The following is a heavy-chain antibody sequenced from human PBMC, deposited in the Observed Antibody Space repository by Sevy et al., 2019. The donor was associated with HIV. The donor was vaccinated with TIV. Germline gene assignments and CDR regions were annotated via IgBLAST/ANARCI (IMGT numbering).Heavy chain of an antibody. CDR2: ISYDGSNK. V-gene: IGHV3-30-3*01. Sequence: GSLRLSCAASGFTFSSYAMHWVRQAPGKGLEWVAVISYDGSNKYYADSVKGRFTISRDNSKNTLYLQMNSLRAEDTAVYYCAREGGDSSGYYYVFNHYYYYGMDVWGQGTTVTVSS. J-gene: IGHJ6*02. CDR1: GFTFSSYA. D-gene: IGHD3-22*01. CDR3: AREGGDSSGYYYVFNHYYYYGMDV.